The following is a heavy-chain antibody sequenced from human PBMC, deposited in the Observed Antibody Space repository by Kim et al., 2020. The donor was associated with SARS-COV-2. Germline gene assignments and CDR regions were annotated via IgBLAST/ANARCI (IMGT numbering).Heavy chain of an antibody. CDR2: ISYDGSNK. J-gene: IGHJ5*02. CDR1: GFTFSSYG. D-gene: IGHD6-6*01. Sequence: GGSLRLSCAASGFTFSSYGMHWVRQAPGKGLEWVAVISYDGSNKYYADSVKGRFTISRDNSKNTLYLQMNSLRAEDTAVYYCAKDVGAARRESYNWFDPWGQGTLVTVSS. V-gene: IGHV3-30*18. CDR3: AKDVGAARRESYNWFDP.